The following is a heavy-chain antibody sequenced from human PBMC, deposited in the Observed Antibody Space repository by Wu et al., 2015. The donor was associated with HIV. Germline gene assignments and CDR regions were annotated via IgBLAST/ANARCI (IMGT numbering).Heavy chain of an antibody. J-gene: IGHJ6*02. D-gene: IGHD3-10*01. CDR1: GYTFTSYG. CDR2: ISAYNGNT. CDR3: ARLGGAPTSGSGSYPSSDYYYGMDV. V-gene: IGHV1-18*01. Sequence: QVQLVQSGAEVKKPGASVKVSCKASGYTFTSYGISWVRQAPGQGLEWMGWISAYNGNTNYAQKLQGRVTMTTDTSTSTAYMELRSLRSDDTAVYYCARLGGAPTSGSGSYPSSDYYYGMDVWGQGTTVTVSS.